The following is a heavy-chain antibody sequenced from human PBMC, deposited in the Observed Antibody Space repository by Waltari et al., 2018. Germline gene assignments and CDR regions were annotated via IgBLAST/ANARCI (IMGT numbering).Heavy chain of an antibody. V-gene: IGHV3-21*01. CDR2: ISSSSSYI. CDR3: ARESLNGPYYYDSSGYNFDY. CDR1: GFTFSSYS. J-gene: IGHJ4*02. Sequence: EVQLVESGGGLVKPGGSLRLSCAASGFTFSSYSMNWVRQAPGKGLEWVSSISSSSSYIYYADEVKGRFTISRDNGKNSLYLQMNSLRAEDTAVYYCARESLNGPYYYDSSGYNFDYWGQGTLVTVSS. D-gene: IGHD3-22*01.